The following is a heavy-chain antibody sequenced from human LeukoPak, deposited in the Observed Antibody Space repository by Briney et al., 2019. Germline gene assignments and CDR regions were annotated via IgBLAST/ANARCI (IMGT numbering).Heavy chain of an antibody. J-gene: IGHJ4*02. Sequence: ASVKVSCKASGGTFSSYAISWVRQAPGQGLEWMGWISAYNGNTNYAQKLQGRVTMTTDTSTSTAYMELRSLRSDDTAVYYCARRVGQSHYGDYEDYWGQGTLVTVSS. D-gene: IGHD4-17*01. CDR3: ARRVGQSHYGDYEDY. CDR2: ISAYNGNT. V-gene: IGHV1-18*01. CDR1: GGTFSSYA.